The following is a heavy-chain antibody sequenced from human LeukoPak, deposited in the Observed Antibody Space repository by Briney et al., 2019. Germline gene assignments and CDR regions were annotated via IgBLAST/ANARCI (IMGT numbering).Heavy chain of an antibody. Sequence: GGSLRLSCAASGFTFSSYNMNWVRQAPGKGLEWVSYISSSSSTIYYADSVKGRFTISRDNAKNSLYLQMNSLRAEDTAVYYCARGSLGGNPWDYGMDVWGQGTTVTVSS. D-gene: IGHD4-23*01. J-gene: IGHJ6*02. CDR2: ISSSSSTI. CDR3: ARGSLGGNPWDYGMDV. CDR1: GFTFSSYN. V-gene: IGHV3-48*01.